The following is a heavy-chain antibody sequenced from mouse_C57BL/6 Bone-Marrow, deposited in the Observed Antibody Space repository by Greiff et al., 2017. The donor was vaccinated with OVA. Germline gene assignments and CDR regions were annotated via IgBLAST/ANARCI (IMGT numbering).Heavy chain of an antibody. V-gene: IGHV14-4*01. Sequence: VQLQQSGAELVRPGASVKLSCTASGFNIKDDYMHWVKQRPEQGLEWIGWIDPENGDTEYASKFQGKATITANTSSNTAYLQLSSLTSEDTAVYYCTTVWYSNYDYWGQGTTLTVSS. CDR2: IDPENGDT. CDR3: TTVWYSNYDY. J-gene: IGHJ2*01. CDR1: GFNIKDDY. D-gene: IGHD2-5*01.